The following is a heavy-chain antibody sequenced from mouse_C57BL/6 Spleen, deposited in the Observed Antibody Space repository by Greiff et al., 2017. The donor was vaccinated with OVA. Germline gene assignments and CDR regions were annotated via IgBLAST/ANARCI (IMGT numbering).Heavy chain of an antibody. CDR3: ARQSNLSDWYFDV. CDR1: GFTFSSYG. Sequence: EVKLVESGGDLVKPGGSLKLSCAASGFTFSSYGMSWVRQTPDKRLEWVATISSGGSYTYYPDSVKGRFTISRDNAKTTLYLQMSSLKSEDTAMYDCARQSNLSDWYFDVWGTGTTVTVSS. CDR2: ISSGGSYT. V-gene: IGHV5-6*01. D-gene: IGHD4-1*01. J-gene: IGHJ1*03.